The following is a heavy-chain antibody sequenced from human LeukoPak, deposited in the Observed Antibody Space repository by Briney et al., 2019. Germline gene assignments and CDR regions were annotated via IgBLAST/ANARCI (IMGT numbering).Heavy chain of an antibody. J-gene: IGHJ4*02. D-gene: IGHD3-22*01. V-gene: IGHV1-18*01. CDR1: GYTFTSYG. CDR3: ARDHLDYYDSSGYPGY. Sequence: GASVKVSCKASGYTFTSYGISWVRQAPGQGLEWMGWISAYNGNTNYVQKLQGRVTMTTDTSTSTAYMELRSLRSDDTAVYYCARDHLDYYDSSGYPGYWGQGTLVTVSS. CDR2: ISAYNGNT.